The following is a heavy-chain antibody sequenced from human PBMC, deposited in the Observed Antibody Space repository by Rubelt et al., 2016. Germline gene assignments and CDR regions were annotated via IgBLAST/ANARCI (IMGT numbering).Heavy chain of an antibody. CDR3: ARNKIGSGWYDY. V-gene: IGHV1-18*01. J-gene: IGHJ4*02. CDR2: ISAYNGNT. Sequence: QVQLVQSVPEVKKPGASVKVSCRASGYTFTSYGISWVRQAPGQGLEWMGWISAYNGNTNYAQKFQGGVTMTTDTSTSTVYMELRSLRSDDTAVYYCARNKIGSGWYDYWGQGTLVTVSS. CDR1: GYTFTSYG. D-gene: IGHD6-19*01.